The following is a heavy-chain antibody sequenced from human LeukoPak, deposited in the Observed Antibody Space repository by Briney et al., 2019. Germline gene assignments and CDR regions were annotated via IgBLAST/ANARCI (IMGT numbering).Heavy chain of an antibody. CDR2: INHSGST. Sequence: SETLSLTCAVYGGSFSGYYWSWIRQPPGKGLEWIGEINHSGSTNYNPSLKSRVTISVDTSKNQFSLKLSSVTAADTAVYYCARWEAAAGTRWIDPWGQGTLVTVSS. V-gene: IGHV4-34*01. J-gene: IGHJ5*02. D-gene: IGHD6-13*01. CDR1: GGSFSGYY. CDR3: ARWEAAAGTRWIDP.